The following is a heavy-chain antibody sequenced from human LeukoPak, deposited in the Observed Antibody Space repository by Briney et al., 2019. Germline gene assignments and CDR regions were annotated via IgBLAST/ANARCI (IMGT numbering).Heavy chain of an antibody. J-gene: IGHJ4*02. CDR3: ARGSSSFDY. V-gene: IGHV1-18*01. CDR1: GYTFTSHS. D-gene: IGHD2-2*01. CDR2: ISAYSGNT. Sequence: GASVKVSCKSSGYTFTSHSIIWLRQAPGQGLEWMGWISAYSGNTHYAQKFQGRVTMTTETSTSTAYMELRSLISDDTAVYYCARGSSSFDYWGQGTLVTVSS.